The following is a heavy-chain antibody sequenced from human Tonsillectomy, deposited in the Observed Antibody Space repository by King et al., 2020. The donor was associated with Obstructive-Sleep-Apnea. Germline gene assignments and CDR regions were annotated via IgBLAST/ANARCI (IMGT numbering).Heavy chain of an antibody. CDR1: GFSISSGYY. D-gene: IGHD2-21*02. Sequence: VQLQESGPGLVKPSETLSLTCAVSGFSISSGYYWGWIRQPPGKGLVWIGSIYHSGSTYSNPSLKSRVTISVDTSKNQFSLKLSSVTAADTAVYYCARGDCGGDCYPAYYYYGMDVWGLGTTVTVSS. V-gene: IGHV4-38-2*01. CDR2: IYHSGST. CDR3: ARGDCGGDCYPAYYYYGMDV. J-gene: IGHJ6*02.